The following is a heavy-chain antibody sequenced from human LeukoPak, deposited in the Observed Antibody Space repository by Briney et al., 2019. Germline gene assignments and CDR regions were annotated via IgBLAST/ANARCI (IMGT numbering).Heavy chain of an antibody. CDR1: GFTFSSYE. J-gene: IGHJ4*02. V-gene: IGHV3-74*01. Sequence: GGSLRLSCAASGFTFSSYEMNWVRQAPGKGLVWASRINSDGSSTSYADSVKGRFTISRDNAKNTLYLQMNSLRAEDAAVYYCARDLSPGDLFDYWGQGTLVTVSS. CDR2: INSDGSST. D-gene: IGHD7-27*01. CDR3: ARDLSPGDLFDY.